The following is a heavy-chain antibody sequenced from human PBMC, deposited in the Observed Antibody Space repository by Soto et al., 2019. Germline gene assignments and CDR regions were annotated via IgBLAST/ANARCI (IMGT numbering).Heavy chain of an antibody. J-gene: IGHJ6*02. CDR1: GYTFTGYY. D-gene: IGHD5-12*01. V-gene: IGHV1-2*04. Sequence: GASVKVSCKASGYTFTGYYMHWVRQAPGQGLEWMGWINPNSGGTNYAQKFQGWVTMTRDTSISTAYMELSRLRSDDTAVYYCARAQIVATIPELGYYGTDAWGQGTTVTVSS. CDR2: INPNSGGT. CDR3: ARAQIVATIPELGYYGTDA.